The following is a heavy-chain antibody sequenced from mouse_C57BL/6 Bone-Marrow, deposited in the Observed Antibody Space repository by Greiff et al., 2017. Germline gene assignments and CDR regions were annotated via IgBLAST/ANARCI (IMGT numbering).Heavy chain of an antibody. V-gene: IGHV1-81*01. CDR3: TRDYGSSEYYFDY. Sequence: VQLQQSGAELARPGASVKLSCKASGYTFTSYGISWVKQRTGQGLEWIGEIYPRSGNTYYNEKFKGKAILTADKSSSTAYMELRSLTSEDSAVYYCTRDYGSSEYYFDYWGQGTTLTVSS. D-gene: IGHD1-1*01. J-gene: IGHJ2*01. CDR1: GYTFTSYG. CDR2: IYPRSGNT.